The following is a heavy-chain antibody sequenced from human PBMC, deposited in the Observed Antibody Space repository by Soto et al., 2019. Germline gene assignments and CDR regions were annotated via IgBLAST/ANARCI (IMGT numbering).Heavy chain of an antibody. CDR3: AGVPPGERLRYAAGDY. CDR1: GYIFSSCA. Sequence: QVHLVQSGAEMKKPGASVKVSCKASGYIFSSCAITWVRQAPGQGLEWVGWICASNGNTNYAQRLQGRVTMTTDTSTGAAYRELGRLGSDDAAVYYCAGVPPGERLRYAAGDYWGKGTLVTVSS. CDR2: ICASNGNT. V-gene: IGHV1-18*01. J-gene: IGHJ4*02. D-gene: IGHD6-25*01.